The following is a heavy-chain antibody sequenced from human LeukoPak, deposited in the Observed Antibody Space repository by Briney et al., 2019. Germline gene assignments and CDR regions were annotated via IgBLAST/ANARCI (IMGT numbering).Heavy chain of an antibody. CDR1: GFTFSSYW. CDR3: ASEDSYKGAFDI. CDR2: INSDGSST. V-gene: IGHV3-74*01. J-gene: IGHJ3*02. Sequence: PGGSLRLSCAASGFTFSSYWMHWVCQAPGKGLVWVSRINSDGSSTSYADSVKGRFTISRDNAKNTLYLQMNSLRAEDTAVYYCASEDSYKGAFDIWGQGTMVTVSS. D-gene: IGHD2-21*01.